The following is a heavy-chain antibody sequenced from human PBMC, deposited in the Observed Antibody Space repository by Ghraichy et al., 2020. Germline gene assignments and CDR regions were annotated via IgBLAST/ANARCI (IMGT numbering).Heavy chain of an antibody. CDR1: GGSISSSSYY. Sequence: SETLSLTCTVSGGSISSSSYYWGWIRQPPGKGLEWIGSIYYSGSTYYNPSLKSRVTISVDTSKNQFSLRLSSLTAADTAVYYCASRYAAAAGTWGYWGQGTLVTVSS. CDR3: ASRYAAAAGTWGY. J-gene: IGHJ4*02. D-gene: IGHD6-13*01. V-gene: IGHV4-39*01. CDR2: IYYSGST.